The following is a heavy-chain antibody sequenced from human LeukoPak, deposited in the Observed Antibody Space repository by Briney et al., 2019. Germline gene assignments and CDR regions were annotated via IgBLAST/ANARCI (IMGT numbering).Heavy chain of an antibody. CDR2: TYSDGST. Sequence: GGSLRLSCAASGFTVSRNYMSWVRQAPGKGLESVSITYSDGSTYYADSVKGRFTISRDNSKNTLYLQMNSLRAEDTAVYYCVKGGGNVRRYFEYWGQGTLVTVSS. V-gene: IGHV3-53*01. CDR1: GFTVSRNY. J-gene: IGHJ4*02. D-gene: IGHD4-23*01. CDR3: VKGGGNVRRYFEY.